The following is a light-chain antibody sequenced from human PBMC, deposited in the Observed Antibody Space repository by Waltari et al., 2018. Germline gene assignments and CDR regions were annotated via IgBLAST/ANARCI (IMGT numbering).Light chain of an antibody. J-gene: IGLJ2*01. CDR1: SHNIGAGYD. CDR3: QSYDNSPYVI. Sequence: QSVLTQPPSVSGAPRQLVTIPCTGSSHNIGAGYDVPWYQQLPGTAPKLLIYGNTNRPSGVPDRFSGSKSGTAASLAITGLQAEDEADYYCQSYDNSPYVIFGGGTKLTVL. V-gene: IGLV1-40*01. CDR2: GNT.